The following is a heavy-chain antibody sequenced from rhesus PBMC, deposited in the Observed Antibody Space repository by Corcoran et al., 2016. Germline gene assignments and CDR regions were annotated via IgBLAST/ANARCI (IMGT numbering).Heavy chain of an antibody. Sequence: QLQLQESGPGLVKPSETLSLTCAVSGGSIYGYSWSWIRQPPGKGLEWIGDFDVNVAGTNYKPSLKSRVTISKDTSKNQFSLNLRSVSAADTAVYYCARRGNFDAFDFWGQGLRVTVSS. CDR2: FDVNVAGT. CDR3: ARRGNFDAFDF. V-gene: IGHV4-81*01. J-gene: IGHJ3*01. CDR1: GGSIYGYS.